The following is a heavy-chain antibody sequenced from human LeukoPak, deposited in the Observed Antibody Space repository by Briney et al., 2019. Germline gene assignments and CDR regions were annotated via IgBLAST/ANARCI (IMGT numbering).Heavy chain of an antibody. V-gene: IGHV4-30-4*07. CDR2: VFTTGTT. CDR3: VRGVTRGYIYAD. Sequence: SETLSLTCAVSGGSISSGGYSWWWVRQPPGKGLEWIGYVFTTGTTYYNPSLNSLVTISLDMSKNQFSLKLRSVTAADTAVYFCVRGVTRGYIYADWGQGTLVTVSS. D-gene: IGHD5-18*01. J-gene: IGHJ4*02. CDR1: GGSISSGGYS.